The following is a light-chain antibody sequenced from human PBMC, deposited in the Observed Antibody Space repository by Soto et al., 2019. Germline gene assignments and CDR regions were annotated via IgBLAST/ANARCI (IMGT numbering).Light chain of an antibody. J-gene: IGKJ1*01. CDR2: GAS. Sequence: EIVLTQSPGTLSLSPGERATLSCRASQSVSSSYLAWYQQKPGQAPRLLIYGASSRATGIPDRFSGSGSGTDFTLTISRLEPEDFAVDYCQQYGSSPETFGKGTKVEIK. CDR3: QQYGSSPET. V-gene: IGKV3-20*01. CDR1: QSVSSSY.